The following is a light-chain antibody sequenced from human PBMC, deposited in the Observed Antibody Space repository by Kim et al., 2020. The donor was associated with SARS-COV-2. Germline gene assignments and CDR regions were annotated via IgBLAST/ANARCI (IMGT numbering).Light chain of an antibody. CDR2: AAS. V-gene: IGKV1-39*01. J-gene: IGKJ2*03. CDR3: QQSYSTPYS. Sequence: SASVGDRVTMPCRASQSIRSYLNCYQHKPGKAPKLLIYAASSLQSGVPSRFSGSGSGTDFTLPISSLQPEDFATYYCQQSYSTPYSFGQGTKLEI. CDR1: QSIRSY.